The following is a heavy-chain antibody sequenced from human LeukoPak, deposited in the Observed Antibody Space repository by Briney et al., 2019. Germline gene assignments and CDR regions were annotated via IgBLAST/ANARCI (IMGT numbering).Heavy chain of an antibody. CDR2: VSRNSGSI. J-gene: IGHJ5*02. V-gene: IGHV3-9*03. CDR3: ARGLYSSGWYNWFDP. Sequence: PGGSLRLSCAASGFTFDDYAMHWVRQAPGKGLEWVSGVSRNSGSIGYADSVKGRFTISRDNAKNSLYLQMNSLRAEDMALYYCARGLYSSGWYNWFDPWGQGTLVTVSS. CDR1: GFTFDDYA. D-gene: IGHD6-19*01.